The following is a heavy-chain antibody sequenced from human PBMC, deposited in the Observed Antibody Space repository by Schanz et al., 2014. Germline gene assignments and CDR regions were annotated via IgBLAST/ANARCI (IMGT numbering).Heavy chain of an antibody. Sequence: QVQLQESGPGLVKPSETLSLTCSVSGDSITGVSRYWGWIRQPPGKGLEWIASDCISATDYVNESLQSRVSIPIDRNKTQLPLKVTSVTAADTAVYFCARHRDEMATVSSPFDYWGQGILVTVSS. V-gene: IGHV4-39*01. D-gene: IGHD2-15*01. J-gene: IGHJ4*02. CDR2: DCISATD. CDR1: GDSITGVSRY. CDR3: ARHRDEMATVSSPFDY.